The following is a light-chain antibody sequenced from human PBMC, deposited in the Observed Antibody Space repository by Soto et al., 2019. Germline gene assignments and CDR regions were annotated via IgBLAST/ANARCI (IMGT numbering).Light chain of an antibody. V-gene: IGLV1-51*01. CDR2: DDD. CDR1: SSNIATNS. CDR3: GSWDSSLSAYV. Sequence: QSVLTQPPSVSAAPGQKVTISCSGSSSNIATNSVSWHQQLPGTAPKLLIYDDDKRPSGIPDRFSGSKSGTSATLGITGFQTGDEADYYCGSWDSSLSAYVFGTGTKLTVL. J-gene: IGLJ1*01.